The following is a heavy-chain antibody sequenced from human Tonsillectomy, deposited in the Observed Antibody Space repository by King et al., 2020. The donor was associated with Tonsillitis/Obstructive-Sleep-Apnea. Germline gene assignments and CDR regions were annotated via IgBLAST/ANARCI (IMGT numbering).Heavy chain of an antibody. CDR3: ARNGGDYVWGSYRDMDV. CDR2: ISYDGSNK. J-gene: IGHJ6*03. V-gene: IGHV3-30*01. CDR1: GFTFSSYA. D-gene: IGHD3-16*02. Sequence: VQLVESGGGVVQPGMSLRLSCAASGFTFSSYAIHWVRQAPGKGLEWVAVISYDGSNKYYSDSVKGRFTISRDNSKNTLYLQMNSLRAEDTAVYYCARNGGDYVWGSYRDMDVWGKGTTVTVSS.